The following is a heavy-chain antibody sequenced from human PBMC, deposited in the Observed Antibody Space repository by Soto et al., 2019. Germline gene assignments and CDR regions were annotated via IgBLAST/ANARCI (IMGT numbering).Heavy chain of an antibody. CDR1: GYTFTSYG. D-gene: IGHD2-15*01. V-gene: IGHV1-18*01. Sequence: ASVKVSCKASGYTFTSYGISWVRQAPGQGLEWMGWISAYNGNTNYAQKLQGRVTMTTDTSTSTAYMELRSLRSDDTAVYYCARVTSRPIVVVAATTHWGQGTLVTVSS. CDR3: ARVTSRPIVVVAATTH. CDR2: ISAYNGNT. J-gene: IGHJ4*02.